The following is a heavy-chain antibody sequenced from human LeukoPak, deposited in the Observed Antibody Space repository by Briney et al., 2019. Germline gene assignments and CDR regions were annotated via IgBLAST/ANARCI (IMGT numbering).Heavy chain of an antibody. CDR3: ARDPDYGDPE. CDR2: ITSSGSIT. Sequence: PGGSLRLSCTASGFTFSDHYMSCFRLSPGKGLEWLSYITSSGSITDYADSVKGRFTISRDNAKNTMFLQMNSLRPEDTAVYYCARDPDYGDPEWGQGTLVTVSS. J-gene: IGHJ4*02. V-gene: IGHV3-11*01. CDR1: GFTFSDHY. D-gene: IGHD4-17*01.